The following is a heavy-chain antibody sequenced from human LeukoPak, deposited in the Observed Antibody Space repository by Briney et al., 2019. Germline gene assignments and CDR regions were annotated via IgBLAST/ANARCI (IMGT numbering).Heavy chain of an antibody. V-gene: IGHV3-23*01. D-gene: IGHD6-13*01. CDR1: GFTFSNYA. Sequence: PGGSLRLSCAASGFTFSNYAMSWVRQAPGKGLEWVSGISGSGASTFYADSVKGRFTISGDNSKSMLYLEMNSLRVEDTAVYYCARRFRSTWSRPVNFDSWGQGTLVTVSS. CDR2: ISGSGAST. J-gene: IGHJ4*02. CDR3: ARRFRSTWSRPVNFDS.